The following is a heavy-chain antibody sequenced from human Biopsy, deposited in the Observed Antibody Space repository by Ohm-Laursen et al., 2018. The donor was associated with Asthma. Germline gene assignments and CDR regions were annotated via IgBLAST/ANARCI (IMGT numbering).Heavy chain of an antibody. CDR3: AKEVFPGWELRRGPDS. Sequence: SLRLSCSAFGFTFSNYGMHWVRQAPGKGLDWVAVISFDGSNKNYTDSVKGRFTISRDNSRNTLHLQMNSLRVEDTAVYFCAKEVFPGWELRRGPDSWGQGTLVTVSS. D-gene: IGHD1-26*01. CDR1: GFTFSNYG. J-gene: IGHJ4*02. CDR2: ISFDGSNK. V-gene: IGHV3-30*18.